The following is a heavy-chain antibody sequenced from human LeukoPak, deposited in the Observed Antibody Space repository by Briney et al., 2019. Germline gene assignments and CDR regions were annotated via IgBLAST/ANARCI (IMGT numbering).Heavy chain of an antibody. CDR3: ATSYDGKTAPYDL. CDR1: NDSISSYC. D-gene: IGHD4-23*01. CDR2: MRPSGRT. Sequence: SETLSLTCTVSNDSISSYCCSWVRQPPGKGLEWIGFMRPSGRTDYNPSLKSRVTMSLDTSKNQLSMELSFLTAADTAVYYCATSYDGKTAPYDLWSHGTLVTVSS. J-gene: IGHJ5*02. V-gene: IGHV4-4*08.